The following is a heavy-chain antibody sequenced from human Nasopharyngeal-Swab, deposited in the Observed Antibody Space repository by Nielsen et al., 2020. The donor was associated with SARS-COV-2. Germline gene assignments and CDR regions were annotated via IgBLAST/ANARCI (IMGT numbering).Heavy chain of an antibody. V-gene: IGHV1-8*01. Sequence: ASVKVSCKASGYTFTSYDINWVRQATGQGLEWMGWMNPNSGNIGYAQKFQGRVTMTRNTSISTAYMELSSLRSEDTAVYYCARDVAWWGSDYYYGMDVWGQGTTVTVSS. D-gene: IGHD2-15*01. J-gene: IGHJ6*02. CDR1: GYTFTSYD. CDR2: MNPNSGNI. CDR3: ARDVAWWGSDYYYGMDV.